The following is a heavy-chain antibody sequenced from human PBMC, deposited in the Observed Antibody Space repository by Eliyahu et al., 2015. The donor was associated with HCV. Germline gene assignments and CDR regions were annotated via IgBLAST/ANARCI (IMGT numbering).Heavy chain of an antibody. J-gene: IGHJ4*01. CDR3: ARQVGLIQFWPKGNYFDY. Sequence: QLQLQESGPGLVKPSETLSLTCTVSGGSIGGSGYYWGWIRRPPGKGLEWIGSVYYSVGAFRNPSLKSRVTISVDTSGNRFSLNLTSVTAADTAVYFCARQVGLIQFWPKGNYFDYWGQGTLISVSS. V-gene: IGHV4-39*01. CDR2: VYYSVGA. D-gene: IGHD5-24*01. CDR1: GGSIGGSGYY.